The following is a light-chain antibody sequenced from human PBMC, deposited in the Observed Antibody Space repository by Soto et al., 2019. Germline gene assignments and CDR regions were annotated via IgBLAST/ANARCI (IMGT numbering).Light chain of an antibody. V-gene: IGKV3-15*01. Sequence: EIVLTQSPATLSLSPGERATLSCRASQSVSSYLAWYQQKPGQAPRLLISGASTGATGIPDRFSGSGSGTDFTLTINSLQSEDFAIYYCQQYNNWPVTFGGGTKV. CDR1: QSVSSY. CDR2: GAS. CDR3: QQYNNWPVT. J-gene: IGKJ4*01.